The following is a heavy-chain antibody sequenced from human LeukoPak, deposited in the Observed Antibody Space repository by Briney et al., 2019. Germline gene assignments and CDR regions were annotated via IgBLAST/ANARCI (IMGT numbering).Heavy chain of an antibody. D-gene: IGHD3-10*01. V-gene: IGHV4-59*08. CDR2: IYYSGST. CDR3: ARQVGSYYSYMDV. J-gene: IGHJ6*03. CDR1: GGSISSYY. Sequence: SETLSLTCTVSGGSISSYYWSWIRQPPGKGLEWIGYIYYSGSTNYNPSLKSRVTISVDTSKNQFSLRLSSVTAADTSVYYCARQVGSYYSYMDVWGKGTTVTISS.